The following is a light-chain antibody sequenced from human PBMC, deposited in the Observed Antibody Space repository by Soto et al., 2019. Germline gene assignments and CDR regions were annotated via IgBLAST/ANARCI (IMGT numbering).Light chain of an antibody. CDR1: SSDVGGYNY. CDR3: SSFTSSSSYV. J-gene: IGLJ1*01. V-gene: IGLV2-14*01. CDR2: EVG. Sequence: QSALTQPASVSGSPGQSITISCTGTSSDVGGYNYVSWYQQHPGKAPKLMIYEVGNRPSGVSNRFSGPKSGNTASLTISGLQAEDEADYYCSSFTSSSSYVFGTGTKLTVL.